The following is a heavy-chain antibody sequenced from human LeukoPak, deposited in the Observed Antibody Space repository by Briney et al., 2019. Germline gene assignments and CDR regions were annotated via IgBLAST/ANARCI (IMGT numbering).Heavy chain of an antibody. CDR3: AKGKYSSGGVPDY. CDR2: ISGGGEST. D-gene: IGHD6-19*01. J-gene: IGHJ4*02. CDR1: EFTFSSHA. V-gene: IGHV3-23*01. Sequence: GGSLGLSCVASEFTFSSHAMNWVRQAPGKGLEWVSSISGGGESTYYADSVKGRFTVSRDNSKNTLYLQINSLRGEDTAVYYCAKGKYSSGGVPDYWGQGTLVTVSS.